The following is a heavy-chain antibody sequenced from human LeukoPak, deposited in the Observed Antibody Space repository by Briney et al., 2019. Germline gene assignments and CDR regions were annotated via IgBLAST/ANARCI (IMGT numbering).Heavy chain of an antibody. CDR3: ATYDNWVAGDV. D-gene: IGHD1-1*01. J-gene: IGHJ6*02. CDR2: INKEGNEE. Sequence: GGSLRLSCAASRFTFKDYWMSWVRQAPGKGPEWVANINKEGNEEHFVDSVKGRFTVSRDNAKNSLFLQMNSLRVEDTAVYYCATYDNWVAGDVWGQGTTVSVSS. CDR1: RFTFKDYW. V-gene: IGHV3-7*01.